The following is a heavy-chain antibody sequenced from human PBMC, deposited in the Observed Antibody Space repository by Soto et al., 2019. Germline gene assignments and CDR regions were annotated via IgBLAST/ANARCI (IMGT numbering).Heavy chain of an antibody. CDR1: GGSFSGYY. CDR2: INHSGST. Sequence: SETLSLTCAVYGGSFSGYYWSWIRQPPGKGLEWIGEINHSGSTNYNPSLKGRVTISVDTSKNQFSLKLSSVTAADTAVYYCARAVSAWGQGTLVTVSS. V-gene: IGHV4-34*01. D-gene: IGHD3-16*01. J-gene: IGHJ5*02. CDR3: ARAVSA.